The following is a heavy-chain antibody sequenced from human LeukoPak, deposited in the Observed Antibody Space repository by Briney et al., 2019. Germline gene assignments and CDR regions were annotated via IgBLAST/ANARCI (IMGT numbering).Heavy chain of an antibody. D-gene: IGHD4-17*01. Sequence: PSETLSLTCTVSGGSISSSSYYWGWIRQPPGKGLEWIGSIYYSGSTYYNPSLKSRVTISVDTSKNQFSLKLSSVTAADTAVYYCARPYGAAGLDWGQGTLATVSS. CDR2: IYYSGST. V-gene: IGHV4-39*01. J-gene: IGHJ4*02. CDR3: ARPYGAAGLD. CDR1: GGSISSSSYY.